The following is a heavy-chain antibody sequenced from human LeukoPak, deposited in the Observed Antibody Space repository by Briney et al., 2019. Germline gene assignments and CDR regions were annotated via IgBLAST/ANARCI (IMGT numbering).Heavy chain of an antibody. J-gene: IGHJ4*02. CDR1: GGSISSYY. V-gene: IGHV4-59*08. Sequence: SETLSLTCTVSGGSISSYYWSWNRQPQGQGLESIRYIYYSESTNYNPSLKTRVTISVDTSKNQFSLKLSSVTAADTAVYYCARHGGYSYGPFDYWGQGTLVTVSS. CDR2: IYYSEST. D-gene: IGHD5-18*01. CDR3: ARHGGYSYGPFDY.